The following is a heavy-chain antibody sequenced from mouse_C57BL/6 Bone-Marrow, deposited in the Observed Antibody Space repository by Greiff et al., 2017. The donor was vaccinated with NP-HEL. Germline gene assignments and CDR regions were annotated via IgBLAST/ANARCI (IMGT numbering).Heavy chain of an antibody. J-gene: IGHJ3*01. V-gene: IGHV5-6*01. Sequence: EVQLVESGGDLVKPGGSLKLSCAASGFTFSSYGMSWVRQTPDKRLEWVATISSGGSYTYYPDSVKGRFTSSRDNAKNTLYLQMSSLKSEDTAMYYCAVYDYDFAYWGQGTLVTVSA. CDR2: ISSGGSYT. D-gene: IGHD2-4*01. CDR1: GFTFSSYG. CDR3: AVYDYDFAY.